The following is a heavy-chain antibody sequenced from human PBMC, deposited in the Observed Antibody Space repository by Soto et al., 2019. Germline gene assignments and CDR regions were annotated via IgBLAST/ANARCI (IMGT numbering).Heavy chain of an antibody. Sequence: KALCVNCTFPVGPISSYYWNWIRQPPGKGLEWIGDIYYSGRTNYNPSLKSRATISVDTSKDQFSLRLSSVTAADTAVYYCAVEADSYGHRYGVDVWGQGTTVTVYS. CDR2: IYYSGRT. V-gene: IGHV4-59*01. CDR1: VGPISSYY. D-gene: IGHD5-18*01. CDR3: AVEADSYGHRYGVDV. J-gene: IGHJ6*01.